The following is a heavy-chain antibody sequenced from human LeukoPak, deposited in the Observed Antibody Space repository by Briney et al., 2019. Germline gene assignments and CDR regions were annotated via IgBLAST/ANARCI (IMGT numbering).Heavy chain of an antibody. D-gene: IGHD3-3*01. Sequence: SETLSLTCSVSGGSISSYYWSWIRQPPGKRLEWIGYIYYSGGTNYNPSLKSRVTMAVDTSKKQFSLKLSSVTAADTAVYYCARGRDGGNYTPLDYWGQGTLVTVSS. CDR3: ARGRDGGNYTPLDY. J-gene: IGHJ4*02. CDR1: GGSISSYY. V-gene: IGHV4-59*01. CDR2: IYYSGGT.